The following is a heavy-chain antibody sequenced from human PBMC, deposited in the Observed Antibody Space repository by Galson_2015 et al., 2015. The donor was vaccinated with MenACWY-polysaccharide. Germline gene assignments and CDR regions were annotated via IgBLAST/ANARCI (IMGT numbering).Heavy chain of an antibody. CDR1: GGSISSSSYY. CDR3: ARDSASKGGVIDY. D-gene: IGHD3-3*01. J-gene: IGHJ4*02. V-gene: IGHV4-39*07. Sequence: SETLSLTCTVSGGSISSSSYYWGWIRQPPGKGLEWIGSIYYSGSTYYNPSLKSRVTISVDTSKNQLSLKLSSVTAADTAVYYCARDSASKGGVIDYWGQGTLVTASS. CDR2: IYYSGST.